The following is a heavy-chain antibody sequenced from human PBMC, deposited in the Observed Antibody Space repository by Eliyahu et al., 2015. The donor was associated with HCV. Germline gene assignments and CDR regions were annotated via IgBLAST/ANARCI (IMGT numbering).Heavy chain of an antibody. CDR1: DFSFSSYW. V-gene: IGHV3-7*03. J-gene: IGHJ3*01. CDR2: ISPDGKYG. CDR3: ARDRSTEGNSGNALDV. D-gene: IGHD4-23*01. Sequence: DVQLVESGGGLVQPGGSVRLSCAAPDFSFSSYWMAWVRQAPGKGVQWVALISPDGKYGYYGDSVKGRFTVSRDNAEASVHLQINSLGVDDTALYYCARDRSTEGNSGNALDVWGQGTMVTV.